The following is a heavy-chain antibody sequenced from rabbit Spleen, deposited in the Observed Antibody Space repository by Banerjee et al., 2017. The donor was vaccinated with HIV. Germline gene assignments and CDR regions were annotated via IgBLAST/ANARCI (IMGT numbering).Heavy chain of an antibody. D-gene: IGHD1-1*01. J-gene: IGHJ4*01. CDR1: GVSFSSGHD. CDR2: IYTGNGKN. CDR3: SRDDGSGHYIDGYFNL. Sequence: QEQLVESGGGLVKPGASLALPCTASGVSFSSGHDISWVRQAPGKGLEWIGFIYTGNGKNYYASWAKGRFTISKTSSTTVTLQVTSLTVADTATYFCSRDDGSGHYIDGYFNLWGPGTLVTVS. V-gene: IGHV1S45*01.